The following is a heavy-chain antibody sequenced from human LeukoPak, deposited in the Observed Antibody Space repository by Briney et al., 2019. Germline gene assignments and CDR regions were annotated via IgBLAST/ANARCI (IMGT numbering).Heavy chain of an antibody. J-gene: IGHJ6*02. CDR2: ISAYNGNT. V-gene: IGHV1-18*01. CDR3: ASGYCSGGSCYGYYYYGMDV. CDR1: GYTFTSYG. D-gene: IGHD2-15*01. Sequence: ASVKVSCKASGYTFTSYGIRWVRHAPGQGLEGMGWISAYNGNTNYAQKLQGRVTMTTDTSTSTAYMELRSLRSDDTAVYYCASGYCSGGSCYGYYYYGMDVWGQGTTVTVSS.